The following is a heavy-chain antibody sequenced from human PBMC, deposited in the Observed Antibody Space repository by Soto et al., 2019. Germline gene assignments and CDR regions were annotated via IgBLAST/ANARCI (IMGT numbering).Heavy chain of an antibody. CDR3: ARRRCSSTSCKPSHRQEPYYYGMDV. CDR1: GGTFSSYA. D-gene: IGHD2-2*01. J-gene: IGHJ6*02. Sequence: SVKVSFKASGGTFSSYAISWLRQAPGQGLEWMGGIIPIFGTANYAQKFQGRVTITADESTSTAYMELSSLRSEDTAVYYCARRRCSSTSCKPSHRQEPYYYGMDVWGQGTTVTVSS. CDR2: IIPIFGTA. V-gene: IGHV1-69*13.